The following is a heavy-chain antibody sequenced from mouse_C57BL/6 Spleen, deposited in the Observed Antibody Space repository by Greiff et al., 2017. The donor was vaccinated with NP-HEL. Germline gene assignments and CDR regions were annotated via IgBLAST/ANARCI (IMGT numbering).Heavy chain of an antibody. J-gene: IGHJ4*01. V-gene: IGHV1-19*01. Sequence: EVQLQQSGPVLVKPGASVKMSCKASGYTFTDYYMNWVKQSHGKSLEWIGVINPYNGGTSYNQTFKGKATLTVDKSSSTAYMELNSLTSEDSAVYYCARSSSGYRAMDYWGQGTSVTVSS. D-gene: IGHD3-2*02. CDR3: ARSSSGYRAMDY. CDR1: GYTFTDYY. CDR2: INPYNGGT.